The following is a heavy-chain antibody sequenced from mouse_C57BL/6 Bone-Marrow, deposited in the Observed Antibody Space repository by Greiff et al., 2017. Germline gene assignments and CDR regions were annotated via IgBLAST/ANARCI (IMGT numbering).Heavy chain of an antibody. V-gene: IGHV1-53*01. Sequence: QVQLQQPGTELVKPGASVKLSCKASGYTFTSYWMHWVKQRPGQGLEWIGNINPSNGGTNYNEKFKSKATLTVDKSSSTAYMQLSSLTSEDAAVDYCARKGRWFYCDYWGQGTTLTVSS. D-gene: IGHD2-3*01. CDR3: ARKGRWFYCDY. J-gene: IGHJ2*01. CDR1: GYTFTSYW. CDR2: INPSNGGT.